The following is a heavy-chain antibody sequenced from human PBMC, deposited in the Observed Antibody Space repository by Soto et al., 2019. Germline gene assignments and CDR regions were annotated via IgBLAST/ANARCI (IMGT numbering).Heavy chain of an antibody. CDR1: GGFFSTNC. Sequence: QVQLQQWGAGLVKPSETLSLTCAVHGGFFSTNCWMWIRQPPGQGLEWIGEIDNRGRTNYHPSLKCRVTVALNTSKSQVSLKLTSVNAADTAVYYWARKGVGATWGAINFWGQGTLVTVSS. CDR3: ARKGVGATWGAINF. D-gene: IGHD3-16*01. CDR2: IDNRGRT. J-gene: IGHJ4*02. V-gene: IGHV4-34*01.